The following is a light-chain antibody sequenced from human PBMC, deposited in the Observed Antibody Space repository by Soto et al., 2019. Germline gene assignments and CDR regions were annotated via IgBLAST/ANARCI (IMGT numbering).Light chain of an antibody. CDR2: AAS. V-gene: IGKV1-39*01. CDR3: QQSYSTPLT. J-gene: IGKJ4*01. Sequence: DVQMTQSPSSLSASVGDRVTITCRASQSISSYLNWYQQKPGKAPKLLIYAASSLQSGVTSRFSGSGSGTEFTLTMSSLQPEDFATYYCQQSYSTPLTFGGGTKVEIK. CDR1: QSISSY.